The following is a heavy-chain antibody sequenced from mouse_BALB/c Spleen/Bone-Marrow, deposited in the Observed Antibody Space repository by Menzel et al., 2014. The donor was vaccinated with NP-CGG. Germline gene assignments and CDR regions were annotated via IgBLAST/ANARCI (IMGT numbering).Heavy chain of an antibody. CDR2: ISSGSSTI. CDR1: GFTFSSFG. V-gene: IGHV5-17*02. D-gene: IGHD2-4*01. CDR3: TRKGALITHYYAMDY. Sequence: EVMLVESGGGLVQPGGSRKLSCAASGFTFSSFGMHWVRQAPEKGLEWVAYISSGSSTIYYADTVKGRFTISRDNPKNTLFLQMTILRSEDTAMYYCTRKGALITHYYAMDYWGQGTSVTVSS. J-gene: IGHJ4*01.